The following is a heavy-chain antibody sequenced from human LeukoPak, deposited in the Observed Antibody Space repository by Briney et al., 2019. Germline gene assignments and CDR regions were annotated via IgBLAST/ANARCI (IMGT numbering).Heavy chain of an antibody. CDR1: GGSFSGYY. J-gene: IGHJ4*02. CDR3: ARGQGTVTTH. Sequence: SETLSLTCAVYGGSFSGYYWSWIRQPPGKGLEWIGEINHSGSTNYNPSLKSRVTISVDTSKNQFSLKLTSVTAADTAVYYCARGQGTVTTHWGQGTLVTVSS. V-gene: IGHV4-34*01. D-gene: IGHD4-17*01. CDR2: INHSGST.